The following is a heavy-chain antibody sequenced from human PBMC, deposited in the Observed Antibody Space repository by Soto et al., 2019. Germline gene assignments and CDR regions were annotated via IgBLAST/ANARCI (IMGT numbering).Heavy chain of an antibody. J-gene: IGHJ3*02. Sequence: GGSLRLSCAASGFTFSSYGMHWVRQAPGKGLEWVAVISYDGSNKYYADSVKGRFTISRDNSKNTLYLQMNSLRAEDTAVYYCAKDRGTMIVVVITTGLCDIWGQGTMVTVSS. D-gene: IGHD3-22*01. CDR1: GFTFSSYG. V-gene: IGHV3-30*18. CDR2: ISYDGSNK. CDR3: AKDRGTMIVVVITTGLCDI.